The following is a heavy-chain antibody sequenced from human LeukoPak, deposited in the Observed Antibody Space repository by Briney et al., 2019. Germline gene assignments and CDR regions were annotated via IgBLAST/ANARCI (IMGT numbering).Heavy chain of an antibody. D-gene: IGHD3-10*01. Sequence: GRSLRLSCAASGFTFSRYWMTWVCQAPGKGLEWVANIKQDGSEEYYVDSVKGRFTISRNNAKNSLYLQMNSLRAEDTAVYYCAREGSASYYSAFDFWGQGTMVTVSS. CDR3: AREGSASYYSAFDF. CDR2: IKQDGSEE. V-gene: IGHV3-7*04. J-gene: IGHJ3*01. CDR1: GFTFSRYW.